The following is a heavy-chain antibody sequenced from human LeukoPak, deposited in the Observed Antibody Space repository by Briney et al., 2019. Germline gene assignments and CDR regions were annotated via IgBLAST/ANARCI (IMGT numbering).Heavy chain of an antibody. Sequence: PGGSLRLSCAASGFTLSSYAMSWVRQGPGKGLEWVSAISVSGNTYHADSVKGRFTISRDNSKNTLYLQMNSLRTEDTAVYYCAKTWEPKFGFDHWGQGTLVTVSS. CDR2: ISVSGNT. CDR3: AKTWEPKFGFDH. CDR1: GFTLSSYA. J-gene: IGHJ4*02. D-gene: IGHD1-26*01. V-gene: IGHV3-23*01.